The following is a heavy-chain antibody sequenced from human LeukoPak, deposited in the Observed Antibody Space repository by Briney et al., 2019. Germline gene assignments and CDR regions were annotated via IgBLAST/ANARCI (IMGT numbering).Heavy chain of an antibody. V-gene: IGHV1-2*02. CDR2: INPNSGGT. J-gene: IGHJ4*02. D-gene: IGHD6-19*01. CDR3: ATGYSSGWYFAH. Sequence: ASVKVSCKASGYTFTGYYMHWVRQAPGQGLEWMGWINPNSGGTNYAQKFQGRVTMTRDTSISTAYMELSRLRSDDTAAYYCATGYSSGWYFAHWGQGTLVTVSS. CDR1: GYTFTGYY.